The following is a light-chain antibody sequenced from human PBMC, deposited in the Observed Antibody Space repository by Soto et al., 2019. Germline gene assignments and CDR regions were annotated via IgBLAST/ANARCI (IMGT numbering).Light chain of an antibody. Sequence: DIVMTQSPDSLAVSLGERATINFKSIQKVLYSSNNKNYLAWYQQKPGQPPKLLIYWASTRESGVPDRFSGSGSGTDFTLTISSLQAEDVAVYYCQQYYSTPRTFGQGTKV. V-gene: IGKV4-1*01. CDR1: QKVLYSSNNKNY. CDR2: WAS. CDR3: QQYYSTPRT. J-gene: IGKJ1*01.